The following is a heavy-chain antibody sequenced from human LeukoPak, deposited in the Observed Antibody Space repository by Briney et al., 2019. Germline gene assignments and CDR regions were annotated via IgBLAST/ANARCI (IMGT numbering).Heavy chain of an antibody. D-gene: IGHD6-13*01. V-gene: IGHV1-2*02. CDR1: GYTFTGYY. Sequence: ASVKVSCKASGYTFTGYYIHWVRQAPGQGLQWMGWINPNSGGTNYAQKFQGRVTMTRDTSISTAYMELSRLRSDDTAVYYCARGLVSSWLGLGLRGCFDYWGQGTLVTVSS. CDR2: INPNSGGT. J-gene: IGHJ4*02. CDR3: ARGLVSSWLGLGLRGCFDY.